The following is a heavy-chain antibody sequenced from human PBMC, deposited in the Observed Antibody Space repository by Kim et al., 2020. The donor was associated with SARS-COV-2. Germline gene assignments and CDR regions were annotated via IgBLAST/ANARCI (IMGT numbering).Heavy chain of an antibody. D-gene: IGHD1-1*01. J-gene: IGHJ3*02. Sequence: ASVKVSCKVSGYTLTELSMHWVRQAPGKGLEWMGGFDPEAGETIYAQKFQGRVTITEDTSTDTAYMELSSLRSEDTAVYYCATDPLERLSGLDAFDIWGQGTMVTVSS. V-gene: IGHV1-24*01. CDR1: GYTLTELS. CDR2: FDPEAGET. CDR3: ATDPLERLSGLDAFDI.